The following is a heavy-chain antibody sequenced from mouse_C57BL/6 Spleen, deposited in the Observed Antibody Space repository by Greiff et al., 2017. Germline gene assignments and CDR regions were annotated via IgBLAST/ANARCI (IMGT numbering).Heavy chain of an antibody. CDR1: GYTFTSYW. V-gene: IGHV1-59*01. CDR3: ARWYYGSRYYFGY. J-gene: IGHJ2*01. Sequence: QVQLQQPGAELVRPGTSVKLSCKASGYTFTSYWMHWVKQRPGQGLEWIGVIDPSDSYTNYTQKFKGKATLTVDTSSSTAYMQLSSLTSEDSAVYYCARWYYGSRYYFGYWGQGTTLTVAS. CDR2: IDPSDSYT. D-gene: IGHD1-1*01.